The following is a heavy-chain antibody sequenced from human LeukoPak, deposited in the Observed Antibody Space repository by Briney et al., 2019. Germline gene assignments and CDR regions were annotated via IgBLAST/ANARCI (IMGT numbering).Heavy chain of an antibody. J-gene: IGHJ4*02. Sequence: ASVKVSFKASGGTFSSYAISWVRQAPGQGLEWMGGIIPIFGTANYAQKFQGRVTITADESTSTAYMELSSLRSEDTAVYYCARTKSDYDILTGPRPYYFDYWGQGTLVTVSS. CDR1: GGTFSSYA. CDR2: IIPIFGTA. V-gene: IGHV1-69*13. CDR3: ARTKSDYDILTGPRPYYFDY. D-gene: IGHD3-9*01.